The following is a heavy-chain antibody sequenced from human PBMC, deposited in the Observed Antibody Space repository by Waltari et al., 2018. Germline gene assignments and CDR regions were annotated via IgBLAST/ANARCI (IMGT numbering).Heavy chain of an antibody. V-gene: IGHV1-2*06. Sequence: QVQLVQSGAEVKKPGSSVKVSCKASGGTFSSYAISWVRQAPGQGLEWMGRINPNSGGTNYAQKFQGRVTMTRDTSISTAYMELSRLRSDDTAVYYCARGGDGMDVWGQGTTVTVSS. CDR1: GGTFSSYA. CDR2: INPNSGGT. J-gene: IGHJ6*02. CDR3: ARGGDGMDV.